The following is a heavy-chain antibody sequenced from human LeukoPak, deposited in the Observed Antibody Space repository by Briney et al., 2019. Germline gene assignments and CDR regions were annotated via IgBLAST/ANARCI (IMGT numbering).Heavy chain of an antibody. V-gene: IGHV3-48*02. D-gene: IGHD3-10*01. CDR3: ARDRPLSGFDFDY. J-gene: IGHJ4*02. CDR1: EFTFSTYS. CDR2: ITSSSNMI. Sequence: PGGSLRLSCVASEFTFSTYSMNWVRQAPGKGLEWLSYITSSSNMIYYADSVEGRFTISRDNAKNTLFLEMNSLRDEDTAVYYCARDRPLSGFDFDYWGRGTLVTVSS.